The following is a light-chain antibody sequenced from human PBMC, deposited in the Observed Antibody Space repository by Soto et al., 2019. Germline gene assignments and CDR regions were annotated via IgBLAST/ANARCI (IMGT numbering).Light chain of an antibody. CDR1: SSDVGGYNY. Sequence: LTQPASVSGSHGQSLPISCTGTSSDVGGYNYVSWYQQHPGKAPKLMIYEVSNRPSGVSNRFSGSKSGNTASLTISGLQAEDEADYYCSSYTSSSTRVFGTGTKVTV. CDR3: SSYTSSSTRV. CDR2: EVS. J-gene: IGLJ1*01. V-gene: IGLV2-14*01.